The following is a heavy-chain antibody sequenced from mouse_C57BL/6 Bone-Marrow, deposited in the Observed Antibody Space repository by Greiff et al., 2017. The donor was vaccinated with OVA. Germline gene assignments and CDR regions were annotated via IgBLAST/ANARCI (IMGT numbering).Heavy chain of an antibody. V-gene: IGHV1-55*01. CDR2: IYPGSGST. CDR1: GYTFTSYW. Sequence: QVHVKQPGAELVKPGASVKMSCKASGYTFTSYWITWVKQRPGQGLEWIGDIYPGSGSTNYNEKFKSKATLTVDTSSSTAYMQLSSLTSEDSAVYYCAVTTVVATTNWGQGTTLTVSS. D-gene: IGHD1-1*01. J-gene: IGHJ2*01. CDR3: AVTTVVATTN.